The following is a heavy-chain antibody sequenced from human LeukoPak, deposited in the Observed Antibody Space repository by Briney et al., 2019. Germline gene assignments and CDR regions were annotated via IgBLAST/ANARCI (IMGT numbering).Heavy chain of an antibody. Sequence: PSETLSLTCAVSGGSISSGGYSWSWIRQPPGKGLEWIGYIYYSGSTYYNPSLKSRVTISVDTSKNQFSLKLSSVTAADTAVYYCARLGYCSGGSCFNWFDPWGQGTLVTVSS. D-gene: IGHD2-15*01. CDR1: GGSISSGGYS. J-gene: IGHJ5*02. V-gene: IGHV4-30-4*07. CDR3: ARLGYCSGGSCFNWFDP. CDR2: IYYSGST.